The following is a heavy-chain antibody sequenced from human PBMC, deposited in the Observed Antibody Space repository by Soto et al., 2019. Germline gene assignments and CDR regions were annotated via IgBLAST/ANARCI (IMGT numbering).Heavy chain of an antibody. D-gene: IGHD2-15*01. CDR1: GFTFNSNG. Sequence: QVQLVESGGGVVQPGRSLRLSCAASGFTFNSNGMHWVRQAPGKGLEWVAVMSNDGSHTSYADSAKGRFTISRDNSKNTLYLQMNSLRAEDSGIYYCTKGCSSSSNCYIIDYWGQGALVTVSS. V-gene: IGHV3-30*18. CDR3: TKGCSSSSNCYIIDY. CDR2: MSNDGSHT. J-gene: IGHJ4*02.